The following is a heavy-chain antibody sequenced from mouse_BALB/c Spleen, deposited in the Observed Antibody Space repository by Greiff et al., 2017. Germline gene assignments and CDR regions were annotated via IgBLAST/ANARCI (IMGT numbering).Heavy chain of an antibody. D-gene: IGHD2-4*01. CDR1: GFTFSNYW. Sequence: EVMLVESGGGLVQPGGSMKLSCVASGFTFSNYWMNWVRQSPEKGLEWVAEIRLKSNNYATHYAESVKGRFTISRDDSKSSVYLQMNNLRAEDTGIYYCTRRKITTGFAYWGQGTLVTVSA. CDR2: IRLKSNNYAT. J-gene: IGHJ3*01. V-gene: IGHV6-6*02. CDR3: TRRKITTGFAY.